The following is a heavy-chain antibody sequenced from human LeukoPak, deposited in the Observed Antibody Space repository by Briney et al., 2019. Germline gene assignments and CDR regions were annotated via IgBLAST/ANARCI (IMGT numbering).Heavy chain of an antibody. CDR3: ARHYYDIRKHQNWFDP. CDR1: GGSISSYY. V-gene: IGHV4-4*09. J-gene: IGHJ5*02. D-gene: IGHD3-22*01. CDR2: IYTSGST. Sequence: PSETLSLTSTVSGGSISSYYWSWIRQPPGKGLEWIGYIYTSGSTNYNPSLKSRVTISVDTSKNQFSLKLSSVTAADTAVYYCARHYYDIRKHQNWFDPWGQGTLVTVSS.